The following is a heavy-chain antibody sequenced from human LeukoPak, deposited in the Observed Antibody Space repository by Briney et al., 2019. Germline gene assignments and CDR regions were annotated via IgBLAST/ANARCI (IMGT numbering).Heavy chain of an antibody. Sequence: PGGSLRLSCAASGFTFTSHVMSWVRQTPGKELEWVSAIDGSGHTTYYADSVRGRFIISRDNSKKMLYLQMNSLRAEDTATYYCARSYYGGNWRRGGQYYFDYWGQGTLVTVSS. CDR3: ARSYYGGNWRRGGQYYFDY. CDR2: IDGSGHTT. V-gene: IGHV3-23*01. CDR1: GFTFTSHV. D-gene: IGHD4-23*01. J-gene: IGHJ4*02.